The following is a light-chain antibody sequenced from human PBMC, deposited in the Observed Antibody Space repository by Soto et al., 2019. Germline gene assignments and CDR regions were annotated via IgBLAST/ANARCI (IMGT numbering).Light chain of an antibody. V-gene: IGKV1-33*01. CDR2: DAS. CDR1: QGIANS. Sequence: DIQMTQSPSSLSASVLDIVTTTFRASQGIANSVNWYQQKPGRAPKLLIYDASNLEAGVPSRFRGSGSGTDFTFTISRLQPEDIATYYCQQYENLPTFGQGTRLEIK. J-gene: IGKJ5*01. CDR3: QQYENLPT.